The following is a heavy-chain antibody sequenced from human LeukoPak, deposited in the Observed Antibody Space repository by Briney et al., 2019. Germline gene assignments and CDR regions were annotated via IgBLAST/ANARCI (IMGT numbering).Heavy chain of an antibody. J-gene: IGHJ5*02. D-gene: IGHD3-3*01. CDR2: IKQDGSEK. CDR1: GFTFNSCW. Sequence: GGSLRLSCAASGFTFNSCWMSWVRQAPAKGLEWVANIKQDGSEKYYVDSVKGRFTISRDNAKNSLYLQMNSLRAEDTAVYFCARRGLSFGVVTSYNWFDPWGQGSLVTVSS. V-gene: IGHV3-7*03. CDR3: ARRGLSFGVVTSYNWFDP.